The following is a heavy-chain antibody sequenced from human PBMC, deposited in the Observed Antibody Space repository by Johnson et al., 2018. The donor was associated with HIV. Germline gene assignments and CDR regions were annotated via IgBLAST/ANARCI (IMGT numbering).Heavy chain of an antibody. CDR1: GFNFNNYW. CDR2: INWTGTST. D-gene: IGHD3-3*01. Sequence: VQLVESGGGLVQPGGSLRLSCAASGFNFNNYWMSWVRQVPGKGLEWISVINWTGTSTAYADSLKGRFTISRDNAKNSLYLQMNSLRAEDTALYYCAREGRSHAFDIWGQGTMVTVSS. V-gene: IGHV3-20*04. CDR3: AREGRSHAFDI. J-gene: IGHJ3*02.